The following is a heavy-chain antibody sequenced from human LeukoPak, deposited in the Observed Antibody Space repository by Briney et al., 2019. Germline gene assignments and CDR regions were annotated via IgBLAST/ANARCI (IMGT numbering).Heavy chain of an antibody. V-gene: IGHV4-61*01. J-gene: IGHJ4*02. CDR1: GGSVSTGSYY. CDR2: IYYSGST. CDR3: ARDNPGGATECFDY. D-gene: IGHD1-26*01. Sequence: SETLSLTCTVSGGSVSTGSYYWSWIRQPPGKGLEWIGYIYYSGSTNYNPSLKSRVTISVDTSKNQFSLKLSSVTAADTAVYYCARDNPGGATECFDYWGQGTLVTVSS.